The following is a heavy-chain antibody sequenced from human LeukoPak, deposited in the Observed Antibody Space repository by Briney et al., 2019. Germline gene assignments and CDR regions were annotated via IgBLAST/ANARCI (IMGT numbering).Heavy chain of an antibody. CDR3: ARVPAMVRLAFDI. CDR1: GYIFTNFG. V-gene: IGHV1-18*01. J-gene: IGHJ3*02. CDR2: ISGYSGNT. Sequence: GASVKVSCKASGYIFTNFGISWVRQARGQGLEWMGWISGYSGNTKYVQKFQGRVTMTIDTSTSTAYMELRSLRSDDTAVYYCARVPAMVRLAFDIWGQGTMVTVSS. D-gene: IGHD5-18*01.